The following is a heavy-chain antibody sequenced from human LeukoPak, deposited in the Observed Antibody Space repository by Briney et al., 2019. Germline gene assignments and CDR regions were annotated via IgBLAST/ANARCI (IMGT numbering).Heavy chain of an antibody. Sequence: GGSLRLSCAASGFTFSGYAMSWVRQAPGKGLEWVSAISGSGGSTYYADSVKGRFTISRDNSKNTLYLQMNSLRAEDTAVYYCAKSKGQGYCTNGVCYGGFDYWAREPWSPSPQ. D-gene: IGHD2-8*01. CDR2: ISGSGGST. CDR3: AKSKGQGYCTNGVCYGGFDY. V-gene: IGHV3-23*01. CDR1: GFTFSGYA. J-gene: IGHJ4*02.